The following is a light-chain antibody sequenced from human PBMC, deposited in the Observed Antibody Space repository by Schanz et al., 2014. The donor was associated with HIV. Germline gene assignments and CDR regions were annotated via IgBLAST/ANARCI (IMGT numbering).Light chain of an antibody. CDR3: CSYAGTSTLVV. J-gene: IGLJ2*01. Sequence: QSALAQPASVSGSPGQSITISCTGTSSDVGSSNHVSWYQPHPGKAPKLMIYEVSKRPSGVSNRFSGSKSGNTASLTFSGLQAEDEADYYCCSYAGTSTLVVFGGGTKLTVL. CDR1: SSDVGSSNH. CDR2: EVS. V-gene: IGLV2-23*02.